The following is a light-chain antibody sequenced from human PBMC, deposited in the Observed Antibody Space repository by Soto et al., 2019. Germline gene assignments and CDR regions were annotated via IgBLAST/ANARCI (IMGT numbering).Light chain of an antibody. J-gene: IGLJ1*01. V-gene: IGLV2-11*01. CDR3: CSHGGRHSYV. CDR2: GVT. CDR1: SSDVGGYDY. Sequence: QSALTQPRSVSGSPGQSVTISCTGTSSDVGGYDYVSWYQQHPGKAPKLLIYGVTKRPSGVPDRFSGSKSGNTASLTISGLQAEDESDYCCSHGGRHSYVFGTGTKVTVL.